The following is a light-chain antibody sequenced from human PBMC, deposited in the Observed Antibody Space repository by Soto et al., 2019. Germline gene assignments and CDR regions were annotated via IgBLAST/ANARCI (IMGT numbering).Light chain of an antibody. J-gene: IGKJ2*01. V-gene: IGKV1-33*01. CDR2: DAS. CDR1: RDISVY. CDR3: QQYDNLPPYT. Sequence: DIQMTQSPSSLSASVGDRVTITCQASRDISVYLNWYQQKPGKPPKLLDFDASNLQTGVPSRFSGSGSGTNFTFTISSLQPEDIATYYCQQYDNLPPYTFGQGTKLEI.